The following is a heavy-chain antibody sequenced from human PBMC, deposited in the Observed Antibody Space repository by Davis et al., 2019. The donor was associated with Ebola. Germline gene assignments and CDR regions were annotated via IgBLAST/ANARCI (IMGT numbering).Heavy chain of an antibody. D-gene: IGHD1-26*01. CDR1: GYIFSNYA. J-gene: IGHJ4*02. Sequence: ASVKVSCKASGYIFSNYAMHWVRQAPGQGLEWMAWINAGSGNTKYSQNFQGRVTISRDTSANTVYMEMSSLRFEDTAVYYCARGVGAIAPDDYWGQGTLITVSS. V-gene: IGHV1-3*01. CDR2: INAGSGNT. CDR3: ARGVGAIAPDDY.